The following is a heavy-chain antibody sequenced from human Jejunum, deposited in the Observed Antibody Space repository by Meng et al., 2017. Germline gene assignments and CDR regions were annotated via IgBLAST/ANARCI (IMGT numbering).Heavy chain of an antibody. V-gene: IGHV7-4-1*02. Sequence: QVKLVKSGSELKRPGASVKVSCKSSGYTFTNYAINWVRQAPGQGLQWMGRINTNTGKPTYAQDFTGRFVFSLDTSVTTAYLEISSLEAEDTATYYCARDMYSYGYYDYWGQGTLVTVSS. CDR3: ARDMYSYGYYDY. CDR1: GYTFTNYA. D-gene: IGHD5-18*01. CDR2: INTNTGKP. J-gene: IGHJ4*02.